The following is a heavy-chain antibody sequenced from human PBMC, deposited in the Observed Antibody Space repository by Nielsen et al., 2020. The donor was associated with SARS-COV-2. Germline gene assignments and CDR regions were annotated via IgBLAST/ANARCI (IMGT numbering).Heavy chain of an antibody. D-gene: IGHD3-22*01. CDR1: GFTFSSYS. V-gene: IGHV3-48*02. CDR2: ISSSSSTI. CDR3: ARDLKVVVALVYYYYGMDV. Sequence: GGSLRLSCGASGFTFSSYSMNWVRQAPGKGLEWVSYISSSSSTIYYADSVKGRFTISRDNAKNSLYLQMNSLRDEDTAVYYCARDLKVVVALVYYYYGMDVWGQGTTVTVSS. J-gene: IGHJ6*02.